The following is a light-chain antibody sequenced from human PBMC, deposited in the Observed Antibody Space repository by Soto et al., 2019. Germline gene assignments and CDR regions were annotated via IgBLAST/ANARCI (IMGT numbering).Light chain of an antibody. J-gene: IGKJ1*01. CDR1: QSVSNW. Sequence: DIPMTQSPSTLSASVGERVTITCRASQSVSNWLAWYQQKPGKAPNLLIYDVSSLESGVPSRFSGSGSGTEFILTISSLQPDDFATYYCQQYDSYSLTFGQGTKVEMK. V-gene: IGKV1-5*01. CDR2: DVS. CDR3: QQYDSYSLT.